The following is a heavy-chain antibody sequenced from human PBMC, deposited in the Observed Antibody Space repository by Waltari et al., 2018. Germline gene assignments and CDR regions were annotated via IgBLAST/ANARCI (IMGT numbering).Heavy chain of an antibody. CDR3: ARGPELKAATTEAPFDY. Sequence: EVQLVESGGGLVQTGGSLRVSCAASGFTFSSYEMNWVRRAPGKGLEWVSYISTGGTTIYYADSVKGRFTISRDNDKNSLYLQMNSLRAEDTAVYYCARGPELKAATTEAPFDYWGQGTLVTVSS. V-gene: IGHV3-48*03. J-gene: IGHJ4*02. CDR1: GFTFSSYE. D-gene: IGHD5-12*01. CDR2: ISTGGTTI.